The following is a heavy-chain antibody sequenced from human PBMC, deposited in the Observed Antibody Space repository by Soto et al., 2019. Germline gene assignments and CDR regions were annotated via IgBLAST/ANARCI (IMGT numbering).Heavy chain of an antibody. Sequence: SETLSITLAVYGGSFSGYYWSWIRQPPGKGLKWIGEINHSGSTNYNPSLKSRVTISVDTSKNQFSLRLSSVTAADTAVYYCARLIAVAGMIPDYFDYWGQGTLVTVSS. CDR1: GGSFSGYY. CDR3: ARLIAVAGMIPDYFDY. CDR2: INHSGST. D-gene: IGHD6-19*01. J-gene: IGHJ4*02. V-gene: IGHV4-34*01.